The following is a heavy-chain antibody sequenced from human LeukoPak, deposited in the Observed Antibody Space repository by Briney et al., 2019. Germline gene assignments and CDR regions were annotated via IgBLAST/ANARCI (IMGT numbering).Heavy chain of an antibody. CDR1: GFTFGDYV. V-gene: IGHV3-49*04. CDR2: IRSKAYGGTT. CDR3: TRRYNYDSSGYYYVRDAFDI. D-gene: IGHD3-22*01. J-gene: IGHJ3*02. Sequence: GGSLRLSCTASGFTFGDYVMSWVRQAPGKGLEWVGFIRSKAYGGTTKNAASVKGRFTISKDDSRSIAYLQMNSLKTEDTAVYYCTRRYNYDSSGYYYVRDAFDIWGQGTMVTVSS.